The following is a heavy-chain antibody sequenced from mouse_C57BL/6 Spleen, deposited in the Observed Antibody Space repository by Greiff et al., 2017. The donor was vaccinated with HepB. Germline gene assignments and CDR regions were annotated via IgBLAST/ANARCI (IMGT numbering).Heavy chain of an antibody. CDR2: ISSGSSTI. J-gene: IGHJ2*01. V-gene: IGHV5-17*01. D-gene: IGHD3-1*01. Sequence: DVKLQESGGGLVKPGGSLKLSCAASGFTFSDYGMHWVRQAPEKGLEWVAYISSGSSTIYYADTVKGRFTISRDKAKNTLFLQMTSLRSEDTAMYYCASGPFDYWGQGTTLTVSS. CDR1: GFTFSDYG. CDR3: ASGPFDY.